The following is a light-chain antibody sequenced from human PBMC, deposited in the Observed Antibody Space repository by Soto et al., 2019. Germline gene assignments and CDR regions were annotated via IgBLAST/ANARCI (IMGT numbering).Light chain of an antibody. CDR3: QQYYSTPQT. CDR1: QSVLYSSNNKNY. V-gene: IGKV4-1*01. CDR2: WAS. Sequence: DLVVTPSPDSLAVSLGERATINCKSSQSVLYSSNNKNYLAWYQQKPGQPPKLLIYWASTRESGVPDRFSGSGSGTDFTLTISSLQAEDVAVYYCQQYYSTPQTFGQGTKVDIK. J-gene: IGKJ1*01.